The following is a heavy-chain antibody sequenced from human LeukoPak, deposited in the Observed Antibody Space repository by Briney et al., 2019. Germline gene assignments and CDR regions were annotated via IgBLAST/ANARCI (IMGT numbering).Heavy chain of an antibody. Sequence: GGSLRLSCAASGFNFSRHSMNWVRQAPGKGLEWVSYISISSSYINYSDSVKGRFTISRDNAKNSLYLQMSGLRAEDTAVYYCAKGDDYGDYWGQGTLVTVSS. D-gene: IGHD5-24*01. CDR2: ISISSSYI. V-gene: IGHV3-21*04. CDR1: GFNFSRHS. J-gene: IGHJ4*02. CDR3: AKGDDYGDY.